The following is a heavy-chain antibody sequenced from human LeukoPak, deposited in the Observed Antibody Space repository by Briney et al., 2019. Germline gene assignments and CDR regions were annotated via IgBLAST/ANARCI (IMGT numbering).Heavy chain of an antibody. CDR1: GGSISSGSYY. Sequence: SETLSLTCTVSGGSISSGSYYWSWIRQPAGKGLEWIGRIYTSGSTNYNPSLKSRVTISVDTSKNQFSLKLSSVTAADTAVYYCARYRGGGDCFDYWGQGTLVTVPS. V-gene: IGHV4-61*02. J-gene: IGHJ4*02. CDR3: ARYRGGGDCFDY. D-gene: IGHD2-21*02. CDR2: IYTSGST.